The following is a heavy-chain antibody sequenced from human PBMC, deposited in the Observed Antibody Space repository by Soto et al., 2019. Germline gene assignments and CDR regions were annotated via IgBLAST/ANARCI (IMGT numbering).Heavy chain of an antibody. CDR3: ARGIAAAPRYYYYYGMDV. CDR1: GYTFTGYY. D-gene: IGHD6-13*01. Sequence: ASVKVSCKASGYTFTGYYMHWVRQAPGQGLEWMGWINPNSGGTNYAQKFQGWVTMTRDTSISTAYMELSRLRSDDTAVYYCARGIAAAPRYYYYYGMDVWGQGTTVTVS. V-gene: IGHV1-2*04. J-gene: IGHJ6*02. CDR2: INPNSGGT.